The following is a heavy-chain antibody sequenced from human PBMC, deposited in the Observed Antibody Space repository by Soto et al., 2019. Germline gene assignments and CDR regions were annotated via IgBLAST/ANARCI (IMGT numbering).Heavy chain of an antibody. J-gene: IGHJ4*02. V-gene: IGHV1-69*02. Sequence: SVKVSCKASGGTFSSYTISWVRQAPGQGLEWMGRIIPILGIANYAQKFQGRVTITADKSTSTAYMELSSLRSEDTAVYYCAILTPSGHSEDFDYGGQGPLVTVSS. CDR3: AILTPSGHSEDFDY. CDR1: GGTFSSYT. CDR2: IIPILGIA. D-gene: IGHD2-15*01.